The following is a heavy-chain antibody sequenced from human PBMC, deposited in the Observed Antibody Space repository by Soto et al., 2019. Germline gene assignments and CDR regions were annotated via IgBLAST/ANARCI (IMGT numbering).Heavy chain of an antibody. V-gene: IGHV3-23*01. CDR2: ISGSGGST. CDR1: GFTFSSYA. CDR3: AKYYDSSGYYPTYFDY. Sequence: GGSLRLSCAASGFTFSSYAMSWVRQAPGKGLEWVSAISGSGGSTYYADSVKGRFTISRDNSKNTLYLQMNSLRAEDTAVYYCAKYYDSSGYYPTYFDYWGQGTLVTVSS. D-gene: IGHD3-22*01. J-gene: IGHJ4*02.